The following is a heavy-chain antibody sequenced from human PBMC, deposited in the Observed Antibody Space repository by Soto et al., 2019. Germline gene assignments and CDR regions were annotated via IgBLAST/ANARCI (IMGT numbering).Heavy chain of an antibody. D-gene: IGHD3-16*01. V-gene: IGHV4-59*01. CDR2: IYYSGST. CDR3: AREGVRGSSTPGADYYYYGMDV. J-gene: IGHJ6*02. CDR1: GGSISSYY. Sequence: PSETLSLTCTVSGGSISSYYWSWIRQPPGKGLEWIGYIYYSGSTNCNPSLKSRVTISVDTSKNQFSLKLSSVTAADTAVYYCAREGVRGSSTPGADYYYYGMDVWGQGTMVTVSS.